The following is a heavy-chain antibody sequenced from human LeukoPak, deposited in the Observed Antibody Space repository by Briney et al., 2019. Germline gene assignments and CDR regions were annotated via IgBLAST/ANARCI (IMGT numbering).Heavy chain of an antibody. CDR2: ISGSGGNT. Sequence: GGSLRLSCAASGFIFSTYAMSWVRQVPGKGLEWVSTISGSGGNTYYADSVKGRFTISRANSKNTLYLQMNSLRAEDTAIYYCAKNGGVTTESFDYWGQGTLVTVSS. D-gene: IGHD3-16*01. CDR1: GFIFSTYA. V-gene: IGHV3-23*01. CDR3: AKNGGVTTESFDY. J-gene: IGHJ4*02.